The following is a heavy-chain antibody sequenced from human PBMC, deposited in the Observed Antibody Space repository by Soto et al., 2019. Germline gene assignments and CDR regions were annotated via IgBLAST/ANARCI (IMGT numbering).Heavy chain of an antibody. CDR2: IYYSGST. J-gene: IGHJ4*02. V-gene: IGHV4-31*03. D-gene: IGHD3-10*01. CDR1: GGSISSGGYY. CDR3: ARGVTMVRGVIHTPDFDY. Sequence: QVQLQESGPGLVKPSQTLSLTCTVSGGSISSGGYYWSWIRQHPGKGLEWIGYIYYSGSTYYNPYRRSRVTISVDTSKNHFSLKLSSVTAADTAVCYCARGVTMVRGVIHTPDFDYWGQGTQVTVSS.